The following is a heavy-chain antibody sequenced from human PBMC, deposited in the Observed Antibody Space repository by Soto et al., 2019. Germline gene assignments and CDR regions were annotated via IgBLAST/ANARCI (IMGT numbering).Heavy chain of an antibody. V-gene: IGHV3-15*07. D-gene: IGHD3-16*01. Sequence: VQLVESGGGLVQPGGSLRLSCAASGFTFNGAWMNWVRQAPGKGLEWVGRVNSKANGGTVDYGAPVKGRFTISRDDSANTVYMQMNSLNTEDTALYYCSADLPDWGAYAFDYWGQGTLVTVSS. J-gene: IGHJ4*02. CDR2: VNSKANGGTV. CDR3: SADLPDWGAYAFDY. CDR1: GFTFNGAW.